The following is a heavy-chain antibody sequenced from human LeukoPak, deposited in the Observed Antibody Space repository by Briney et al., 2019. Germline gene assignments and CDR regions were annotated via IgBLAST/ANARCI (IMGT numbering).Heavy chain of an antibody. Sequence: SETLSLICAVYGGSFSGYYWSWIRQPPGKGLEWIGEINHSGSTNYNPSLKSRVTISVDTSKNQFSLKLSSVTAADTAVYYCALSEYQLLCDYWGQGTLVTASS. CDR3: ALSEYQLLCDY. D-gene: IGHD2-2*01. CDR1: GGSFSGYY. CDR2: INHSGST. J-gene: IGHJ4*02. V-gene: IGHV4-34*01.